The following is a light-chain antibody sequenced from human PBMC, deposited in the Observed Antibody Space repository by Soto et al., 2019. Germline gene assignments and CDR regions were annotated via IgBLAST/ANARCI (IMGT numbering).Light chain of an antibody. CDR2: DAS. V-gene: IGKV1-5*01. J-gene: IGKJ1*01. CDR3: LRYNAFSQT. CDR1: QSMNDW. Sequence: DIQMTQSPSTLSASVGDRVTITCRASQSMNDWLAWYQQKPGKASTVLIYDASSLQSGVPSRFSGSGSGTEFTLTIDSLQPDDVATYYCLRYNAFSQTFGQGTKVEI.